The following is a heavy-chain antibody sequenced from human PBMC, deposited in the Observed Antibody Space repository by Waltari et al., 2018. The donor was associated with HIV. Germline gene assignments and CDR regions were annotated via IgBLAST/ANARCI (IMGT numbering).Heavy chain of an antibody. CDR1: GFVFKTFV. V-gene: IGHV3-23*01. J-gene: IGHJ6*02. CDR3: AKEGLYGDYDGMDV. CDR2: SRGSGGGT. D-gene: IGHD4-17*01. Sequence: EVQLLESGGGLAQPGGSLRLSCTGSGFVFKTFVLSWVRQAPGKGRGWVSASRGSGGGTYYADSVQGRFTISRDGSENTLYLQMNNLRVDDSAVYFCAKEGLYGDYDGMDVWGQGTTIIVSS.